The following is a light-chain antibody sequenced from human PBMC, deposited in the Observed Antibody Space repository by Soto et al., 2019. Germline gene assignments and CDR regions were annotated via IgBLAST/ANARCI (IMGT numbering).Light chain of an antibody. CDR1: QNVDSNY. V-gene: IGKV3-20*01. Sequence: EIVLTQSPGTLSSSPGERATLSCRASQNVDSNYLAWYQQKPGQAPRLLIYGASTRATGIPARFSGSGSGTDFTLTISRLEPEDFAVYYCQQYGTSPLTFGGGTKGDIK. CDR2: GAS. CDR3: QQYGTSPLT. J-gene: IGKJ4*01.